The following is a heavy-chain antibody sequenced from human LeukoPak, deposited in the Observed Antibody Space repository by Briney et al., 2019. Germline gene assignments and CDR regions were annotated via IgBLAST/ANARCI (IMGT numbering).Heavy chain of an antibody. V-gene: IGHV3-9*01. Sequence: GGSLRLSCAASGFTFDDYAMHWVRQAPGKGLEWVSGISWNSGSIGYADSVKGRFTISRDNAKNSLYLQMNSLRAEDTALYYCARGMDFWSGYADYWGQGTLVTVSS. CDR1: GFTFDDYA. J-gene: IGHJ4*02. CDR3: ARGMDFWSGYADY. D-gene: IGHD3-3*01. CDR2: ISWNSGSI.